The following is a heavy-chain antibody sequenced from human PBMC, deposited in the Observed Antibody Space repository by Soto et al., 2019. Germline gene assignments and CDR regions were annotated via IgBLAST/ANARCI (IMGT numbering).Heavy chain of an antibody. D-gene: IGHD4-4*01. CDR2: IYWNDDK. CDR3: AHSNDYSMFGGWFDP. J-gene: IGHJ5*02. CDR1: GFSLSTSGVG. Sequence: QITLKESGPTLVKPTQTLTLTCTFSGFSLSTSGVGVGWIRQPPGKALEWLALIYWNDDKRYSPSLKSRLTITKDTSKNQVVLTMTNMDPVDTATYYFAHSNDYSMFGGWFDPWGQGTLVTVSS. V-gene: IGHV2-5*01.